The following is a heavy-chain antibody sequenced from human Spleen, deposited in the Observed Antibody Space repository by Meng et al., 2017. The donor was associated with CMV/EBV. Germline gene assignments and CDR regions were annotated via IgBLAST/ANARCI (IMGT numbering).Heavy chain of an antibody. CDR1: GGSFSHYF. V-gene: IGHV4-34*01. CDR2: INHGGST. CDR3: AGPDDMGSSPHDPFDM. Sequence: SETLSLTCAVYGGSFSHYFWSFIRQPPGKGLEWIGEINHGGSTHSNPSLRSRVTISVDTSKNHFSPKLTSVTAADTAMYYCAGPDDMGSSPHDPFDMWGQGTMVTVSS. D-gene: IGHD1-1*01. J-gene: IGHJ3*02.